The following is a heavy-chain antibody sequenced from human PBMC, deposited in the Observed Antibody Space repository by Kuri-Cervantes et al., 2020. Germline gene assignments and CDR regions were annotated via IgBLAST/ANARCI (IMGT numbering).Heavy chain of an antibody. CDR1: GFTFSSYA. J-gene: IGHJ4*02. CDR3: ARGGPFFGEPLPNPRWGFDY. V-gene: IGHV3-23*01. Sequence: GESLKISCAASGFTFSSYAMSWVRQAPGKGLEWVSAISGSGGSTYYADSVKGRFTISRDDAKNSLYLQMNSLRAEDTAVYYCARGGPFFGEPLPNPRWGFDYWGQGTLVTVSS. D-gene: IGHD3-10*01. CDR2: ISGSGGST.